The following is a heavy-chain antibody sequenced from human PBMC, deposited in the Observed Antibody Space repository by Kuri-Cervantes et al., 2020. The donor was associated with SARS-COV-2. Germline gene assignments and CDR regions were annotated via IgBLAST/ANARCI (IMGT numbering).Heavy chain of an antibody. V-gene: IGHV4-59*11. J-gene: IGHJ6*03. CDR2: IYYSGST. CDR1: GGSISSHY. Sequence: LETLSLTCTVSGGSISSHYWSWIRQPPGKGLEWIGYIYYSGSTYYNPSLKSRVTISVDTSKNQFSLKLSSLTAADTAVYYCARDMPAAGTGYYYYYMDVWGKGTTVTVSS. D-gene: IGHD6-13*01. CDR3: ARDMPAAGTGYYYYYMDV.